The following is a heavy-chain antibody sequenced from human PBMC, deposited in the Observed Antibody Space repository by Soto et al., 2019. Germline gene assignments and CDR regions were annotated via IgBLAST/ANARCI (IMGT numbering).Heavy chain of an antibody. CDR2: ISSSGSTI. J-gene: IGHJ4*02. Sequence: GGSLRLSCAASGFTFSSYEMNWVRQAPGKGLEWVSYISSSGSTIYYADSVKGRFTISRDNAKNSLYLQMNSLRAEDTAVYYCARVFGYSYGSYFDYWGQGTLVTVSS. D-gene: IGHD5-18*01. V-gene: IGHV3-48*03. CDR1: GFTFSSYE. CDR3: ARVFGYSYGSYFDY.